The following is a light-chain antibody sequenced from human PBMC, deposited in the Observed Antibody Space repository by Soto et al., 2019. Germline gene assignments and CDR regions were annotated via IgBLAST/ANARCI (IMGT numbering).Light chain of an antibody. J-gene: IGKJ4*01. CDR3: QKFSAVPT. V-gene: IGKV1-27*01. Sequence: DSRMNQSPSSVSASVGDRVTITCRASQAIYNYLAWYQQKPGKVPTLLISAASTLQSGVPSRFSGSGSGTDFTLTISSLQPEDVATYYCQKFSAVPTFGGGTKVEI. CDR2: AAS. CDR1: QAIYNY.